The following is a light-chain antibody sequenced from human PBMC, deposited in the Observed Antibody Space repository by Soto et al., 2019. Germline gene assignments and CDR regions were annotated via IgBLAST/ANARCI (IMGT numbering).Light chain of an antibody. J-gene: IGKJ2*01. CDR3: QQYNSYLRT. V-gene: IGKV1-5*03. Sequence: DIQMTQSPSTLSASVGDRVTITCRASQSISSWLAWYQQKPGKAPKLLIYKASSLESGVPSRFSGSGSGTEFTLTISSLQPDDFATYCCQQYNSYLRTFGQWTKLEIK. CDR2: KAS. CDR1: QSISSW.